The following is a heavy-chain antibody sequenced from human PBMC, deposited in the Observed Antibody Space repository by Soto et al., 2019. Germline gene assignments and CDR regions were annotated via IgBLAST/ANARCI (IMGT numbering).Heavy chain of an antibody. CDR1: GGTFSSYA. CDR2: IIPIFGTA. D-gene: IGHD6-6*01. J-gene: IGHJ4*02. Sequence: VASVKVSCKASGGTFSSYAISWVRQAPGQGLEWMGGIIPIFGTANYAQKFQSRVTITADKSTSTAYMELSSLRSEDTAVYYCARAAVEYSSSPPDYWGQGTLVTVSS. CDR3: ARAAVEYSSSPPDY. V-gene: IGHV1-69*06.